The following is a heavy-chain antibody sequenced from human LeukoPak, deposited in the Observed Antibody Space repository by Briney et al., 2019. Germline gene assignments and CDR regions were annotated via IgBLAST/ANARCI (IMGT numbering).Heavy chain of an antibody. Sequence: GGSLRLSCAASGFTFSSYGMHWVRQAPGKGLEWVAFIRYDGSNKYYADSVKGRFTISRDNSKNTLYLQMNSLRAEDTAVYYCAKDWGIAAANPNYMDVWGKGTTVTVSS. D-gene: IGHD6-13*01. CDR2: IRYDGSNK. CDR3: AKDWGIAAANPNYMDV. J-gene: IGHJ6*03. V-gene: IGHV3-30*02. CDR1: GFTFSSYG.